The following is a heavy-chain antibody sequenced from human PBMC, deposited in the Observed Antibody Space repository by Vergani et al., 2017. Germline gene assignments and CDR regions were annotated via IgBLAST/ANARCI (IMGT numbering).Heavy chain of an antibody. J-gene: IGHJ3*02. CDR2: IYSGGST. CDR1: GGSISSSNW. CDR3: ARIYGGITVGAFDI. D-gene: IGHD4-23*01. Sequence: VQLQESGPGLVKPSGTLSLTCAVSGGSISSSNWWSWVRQPPGKGLEWVSVIYSGGSTYYADSVKGRFTISRDNSKNTLYLQMNSLRAEDTAVYYCARIYGGITVGAFDIWGQGTMVTVSS. V-gene: IGHV3-53*01.